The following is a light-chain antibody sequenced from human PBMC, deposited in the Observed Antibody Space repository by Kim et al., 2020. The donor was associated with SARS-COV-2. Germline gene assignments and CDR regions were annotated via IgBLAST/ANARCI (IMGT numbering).Light chain of an antibody. CDR3: GTDHGSGSNFVWV. Sequence: GTLSSGYSNYRVDWYQERPGKGPRFVMRVGTGGIVGSKGDGIPDRFSVLGSGLNRYLTIKNIQEEDESDYHCGTDHGSGSNFVWVFGGGTQLTVL. V-gene: IGLV9-49*01. CDR1: SGYSNYR. J-gene: IGLJ3*02. CDR2: VGTGGIVG.